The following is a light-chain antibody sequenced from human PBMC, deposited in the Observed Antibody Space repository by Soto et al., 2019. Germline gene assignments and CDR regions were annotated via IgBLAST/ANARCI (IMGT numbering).Light chain of an antibody. J-gene: IGKJ4*01. CDR3: QHSYSTPT. Sequence: DIQMTQSTSSLSASVGDRVTITSRASQTISRALNWYQQKPGKAPKLLIYAASILQSGVPSRFSGSGSGTDFILTISSLQPEAFATYYCQHSYSTPTFRGGTKVEIK. V-gene: IGKV1-39*01. CDR2: AAS. CDR1: QTISRA.